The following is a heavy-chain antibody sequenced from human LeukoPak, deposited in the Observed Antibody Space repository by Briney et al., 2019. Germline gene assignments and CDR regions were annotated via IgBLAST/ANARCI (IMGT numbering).Heavy chain of an antibody. CDR1: GFSLSTTGMC. Sequence: SGPTLVNPTQTLTLTCTFSGFSLSTTGMCVSWIRQPPWKALEWLALIDWDDNKYYSTSLKSRLTISKDTSKNQVVLTMTNMDPVDTATYYCARYPWRNWFDPWGQGTLVTVSS. CDR3: ARYPWRNWFDP. V-gene: IGHV2-70*01. CDR2: IDWDDNK. J-gene: IGHJ5*02. D-gene: IGHD3-3*01.